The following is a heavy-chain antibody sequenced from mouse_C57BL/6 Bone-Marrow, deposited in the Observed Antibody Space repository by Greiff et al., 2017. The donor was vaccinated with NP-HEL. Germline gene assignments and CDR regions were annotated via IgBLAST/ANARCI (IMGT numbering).Heavy chain of an antibody. CDR3: ARQRSYDDFDD. Sequence: EVHVVESGGDLVKPGGSLKLSCAASGFTFSSYGMSWVRQTPDKRLEWVATISSGGSYTYSPDSVKGRFTISRDNAKNTLYLQMSNLKVEDTAMYDCARQRSYDDFDDWGKGTTLTVSS. CDR2: ISSGGSYT. D-gene: IGHD2-12*01. V-gene: IGHV5-6*01. J-gene: IGHJ2*01. CDR1: GFTFSSYG.